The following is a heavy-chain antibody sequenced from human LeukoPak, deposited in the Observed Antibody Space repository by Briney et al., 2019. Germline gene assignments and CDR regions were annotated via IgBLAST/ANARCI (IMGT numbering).Heavy chain of an antibody. Sequence: PSETLSLTCTVSGGSVSIGSYYWNWIRQPPGKGLEWIGYIYYSGSTNYNPSLKSRVTISVDTSNSQFSLKLTSVTAADTAVYYCARGYCSGSSCYSRTFGSWGQGTLVTVSS. CDR2: IYYSGST. V-gene: IGHV4-61*01. J-gene: IGHJ5*01. CDR3: ARGYCSGSSCYSRTFGS. CDR1: GGSVSIGSYY. D-gene: IGHD2-15*01.